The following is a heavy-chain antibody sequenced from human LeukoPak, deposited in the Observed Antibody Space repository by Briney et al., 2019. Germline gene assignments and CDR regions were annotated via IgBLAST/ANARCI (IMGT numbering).Heavy chain of an antibody. J-gene: IGHJ4*02. CDR1: GYTFTGYY. CDR3: ARAPSELLHD. D-gene: IGHD1-26*01. CDR2: INPNSGGT. Sequence: ASVKVSCKASGYTFTGYYMHWVRQAPGQGLEWMGWINPNSGGTNHAQKFQGGVTMTRDTSISTACMELSRLRSDDTAVYYCARAPSELLHDWGQGTLVTVSS. V-gene: IGHV1-2*02.